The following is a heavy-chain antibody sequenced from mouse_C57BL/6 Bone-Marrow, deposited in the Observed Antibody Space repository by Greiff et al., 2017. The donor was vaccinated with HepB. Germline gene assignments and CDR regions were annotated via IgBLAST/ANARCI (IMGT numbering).Heavy chain of an antibody. CDR3: TRESYYYGSSFHYYAMDY. CDR2: ISSGGDYI. J-gene: IGHJ4*01. D-gene: IGHD1-1*01. V-gene: IGHV5-9-1*02. Sequence: EVMLVESGEGLVKPGGSLKLSCAASGFTFSSYAMSWVRQTPEKRLEWVAYISSGGDYIYYADTVKGRFTISRDNARNTLYLQMSSLKSEDTAMYYCTRESYYYGSSFHYYAMDYWGQGTSVTDSS. CDR1: GFTFSSYA.